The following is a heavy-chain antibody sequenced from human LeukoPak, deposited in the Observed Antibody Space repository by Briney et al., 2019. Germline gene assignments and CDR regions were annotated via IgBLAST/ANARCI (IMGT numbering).Heavy chain of an antibody. CDR1: GFTVRSNY. V-gene: IGHV3-53*01. CDR3: ARGGLETAVKYFFDH. J-gene: IGHJ4*02. Sequence: GGSLRLSCAASGFTVRSNYMSWVRQAPGKGLEWVSVIYSGGSTYYADSVKGRFTISRHNSKNTVYLQINTLRVEDTAVYYCARGGLETAVKYFFDHWGQGTLITVSS. CDR2: IYSGGST. D-gene: IGHD1-1*01.